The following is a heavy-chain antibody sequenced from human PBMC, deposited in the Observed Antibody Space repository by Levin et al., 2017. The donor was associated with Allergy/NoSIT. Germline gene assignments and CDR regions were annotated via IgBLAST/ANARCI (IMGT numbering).Heavy chain of an antibody. V-gene: IGHV3-20*04. CDR2: INWNGGST. Sequence: RASVKVSCAASGFTFDDYGMSWVRQAPGKGLEWVSGINWNGGSTGYADSVKGRFTISRDNAKNSLYLQMNSLRAEDTALYYCARAPYYGSGSYIYFDYWGQGTLVTVSS. CDR1: GFTFDDYG. J-gene: IGHJ4*02. CDR3: ARAPYYGSGSYIYFDY. D-gene: IGHD3-10*01.